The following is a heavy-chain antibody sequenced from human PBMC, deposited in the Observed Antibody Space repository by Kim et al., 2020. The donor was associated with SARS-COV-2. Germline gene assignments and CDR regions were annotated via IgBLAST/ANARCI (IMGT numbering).Heavy chain of an antibody. Sequence: GGSLRLSCAASGFTFSSYAMHWVRQAPGKGLEWVAVISYDGSNKYYADSVKGRFTISRDNSKNTLYLQMNSLRAEDTAVYYCARGGRLLWFGELLQNYYYCGVDVWGQGATVTAS. CDR2: ISYDGSNK. D-gene: IGHD3-10*01. V-gene: IGHV3-30*04. CDR1: GFTFSSYA. CDR3: ARGGRLLWFGELLQNYYYCGVDV. J-gene: IGHJ6*02.